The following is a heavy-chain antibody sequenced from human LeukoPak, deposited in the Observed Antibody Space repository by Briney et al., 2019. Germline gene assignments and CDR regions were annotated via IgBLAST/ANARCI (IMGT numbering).Heavy chain of an antibody. D-gene: IGHD2-2*01. Sequence: GGSLRLSCAASEFTFSSYTMSWVRQAPGKGLEWVGRIKSKTDGGTTDYAAPVKGRFTISRDDSKNTLYLQMNSLKTEDTAVYYCTTDSDPYQLLLFDYWGQGTLVTVSS. CDR2: IKSKTDGGTT. J-gene: IGHJ4*02. CDR3: TTDSDPYQLLLFDY. V-gene: IGHV3-15*01. CDR1: EFTFSSYT.